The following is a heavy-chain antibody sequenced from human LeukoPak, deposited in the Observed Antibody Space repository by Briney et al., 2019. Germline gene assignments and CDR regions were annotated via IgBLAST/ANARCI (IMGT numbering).Heavy chain of an antibody. Sequence: GGSLRLSCAVSGFSVRANHMAWLRQGPGKGLEWVSVVLPGGVTHYTDSLKDRFTISTDNSNNILYLQLDSLRAEDTALYYCVRERDYDTYFDYWGRGTLVTVSS. CDR3: VRERDYDTYFDY. J-gene: IGHJ4*02. CDR1: GFSVRANH. CDR2: VLPGGVT. V-gene: IGHV3-53*01. D-gene: IGHD3-22*01.